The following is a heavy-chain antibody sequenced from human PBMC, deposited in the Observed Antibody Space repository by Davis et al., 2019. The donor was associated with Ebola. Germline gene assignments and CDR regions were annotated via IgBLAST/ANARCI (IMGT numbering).Heavy chain of an antibody. CDR2: ITGSGVRT. D-gene: IGHD3-22*01. V-gene: IGHV3-23*01. CDR3: AKDRPELDSSGLYYFDS. J-gene: IGHJ4*02. Sequence: PGGSLRLSCAASGFTFRNYAMMWVRQAPGKGLAWVSTITGSGVRTYYADSVKGRFTISRDNSRNTLFLQMNSLRVEDTAVYYCAKDRPELDSSGLYYFDSWGQGTLVTVSS. CDR1: GFTFRNYA.